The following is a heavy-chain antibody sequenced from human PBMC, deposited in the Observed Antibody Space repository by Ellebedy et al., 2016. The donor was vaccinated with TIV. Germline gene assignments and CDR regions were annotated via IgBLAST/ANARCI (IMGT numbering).Heavy chain of an antibody. CDR3: AKGRGGGSDSSAPRYYFDY. Sequence: PGGSLRLSCAASGFTFSDYYMSWIRPAPGKGLEWVSYISSSGSTIYYADSVKGRFTISRDNAKNSLYLQMNSLRAEATAVYSCAKGRGGGSDSSAPRYYFDYWGLGTLVTVSS. CDR1: GFTFSDYY. J-gene: IGHJ4*02. CDR2: ISSSGSTI. D-gene: IGHD3-22*01. V-gene: IGHV3-11*01.